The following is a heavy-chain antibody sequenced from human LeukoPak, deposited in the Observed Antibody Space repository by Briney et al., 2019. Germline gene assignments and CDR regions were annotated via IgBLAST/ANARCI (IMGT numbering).Heavy chain of an antibody. Sequence: PGGSLRLSCAASRFSFSDSYMSWIRQAPGKGLEWVSVISGSGGSTYYADSVKGRFTISRDNSKNTLHLQMNSLRAEDTAVYYCAKDPASPGTAEYFQHWGQGTLVTVSS. CDR2: ISGSGGST. D-gene: IGHD6-13*01. V-gene: IGHV3-23*01. CDR3: AKDPASPGTAEYFQH. CDR1: RFSFSDSY. J-gene: IGHJ1*01.